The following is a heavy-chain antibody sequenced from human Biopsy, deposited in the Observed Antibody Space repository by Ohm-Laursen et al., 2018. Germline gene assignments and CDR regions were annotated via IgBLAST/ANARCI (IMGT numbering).Heavy chain of an antibody. CDR2: INTYNANT. CDR3: ATRVTPVTALYYYAMDV. V-gene: IGHV1-18*01. CDR1: GYTFTSYG. J-gene: IGHJ6*02. D-gene: IGHD4-17*01. Sequence: GASVKVSCKASGYTFTSYGISWVRQAPGQGLEWMGWINTYNANTDYAQKVQGRVTMTTDKSTSTAHLDLSSLRSEDTAVYYCATRVTPVTALYYYAMDVWGQGTTVTVSS.